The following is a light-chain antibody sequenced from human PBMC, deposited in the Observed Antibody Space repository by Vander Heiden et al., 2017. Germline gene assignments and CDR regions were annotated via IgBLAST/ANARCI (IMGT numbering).Light chain of an antibody. CDR3: AGWDDSLSGWV. V-gene: IGLV1-44*01. CDR1: SSNLGSNT. Sequence: QSVMTQPPSASGPPGQTVTISCSGSSSNLGSNTVKWYQQFPGTAPKLLVYSNDQRPSGVPDRFSGSKSGTSASLAIRGLQSEDEATYYCAGWDDSLSGWVFGGGTKLTVL. CDR2: SND. J-gene: IGLJ3*02.